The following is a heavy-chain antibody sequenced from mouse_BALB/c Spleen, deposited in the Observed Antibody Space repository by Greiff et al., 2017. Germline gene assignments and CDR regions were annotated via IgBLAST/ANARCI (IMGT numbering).Heavy chain of an antibody. CDR1: GYTFTSYT. CDR2: INPSSGYT. J-gene: IGHJ2*01. Sequence: QLKESAAELARPGASVKMSCKASGYTFTSYTMHWVKQRPGQGLEWIGYINPSSGYTEYNQKFKDKTTLTADKSSSTAYMQLSSLTSEDSAVYYCARRSTMITSYYFDYWGQGTTLTVSS. D-gene: IGHD2-4*01. V-gene: IGHV1-4*02. CDR3: ARRSTMITSYYFDY.